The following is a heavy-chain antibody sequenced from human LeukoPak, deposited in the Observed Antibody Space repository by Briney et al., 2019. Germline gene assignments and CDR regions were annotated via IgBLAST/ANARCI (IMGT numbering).Heavy chain of an antibody. Sequence: RPSETLSLTCTVSGGSISGYYWSWIRQPPGKGLEWIGYIYYSGSTYYNPSLKTRVTISVDTSKNQFSLKLTSVTAADTAMYYCARLTPYSGSPLGDYWGQGTLVTVSS. CDR1: GGSISGYY. D-gene: IGHD1-26*01. CDR3: ARLTPYSGSPLGDY. J-gene: IGHJ4*02. V-gene: IGHV4-59*04. CDR2: IYYSGST.